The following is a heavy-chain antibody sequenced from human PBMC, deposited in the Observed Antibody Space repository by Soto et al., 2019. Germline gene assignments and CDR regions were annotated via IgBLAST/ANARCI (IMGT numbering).Heavy chain of an antibody. CDR2: LSYDGSSE. J-gene: IGHJ6*02. CDR1: GFTFSPYD. Sequence: YLRLSCAVSGFTFSPYDLHWVRQAPGKGLEWVAFLSYDGSSEYSADSVKGRFTISRDNSKNTLFLQMNSLRLDDTAVYYCARDSIPTVTTPYYYYGMDVWGQGTTVTVSS. CDR3: ARDSIPTVTTPYYYYGMDV. D-gene: IGHD4-17*01. V-gene: IGHV3-30*04.